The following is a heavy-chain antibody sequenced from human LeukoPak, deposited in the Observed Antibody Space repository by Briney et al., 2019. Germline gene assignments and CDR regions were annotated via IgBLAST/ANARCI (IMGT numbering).Heavy chain of an antibody. D-gene: IGHD5-18*01. V-gene: IGHV3-21*01. CDR3: ARDRTAMARTPDY. Sequence: GGSLRLSCAASGFTFSSYSMNWVRQAPGKGLEWVSSISSSSSYIYYADSVKGRFTISRDNAKNSLYLQMNSLRAEDTAVYYCARDRTAMARTPDYWGQGTLVTVSS. J-gene: IGHJ4*02. CDR2: ISSSSSYI. CDR1: GFTFSSYS.